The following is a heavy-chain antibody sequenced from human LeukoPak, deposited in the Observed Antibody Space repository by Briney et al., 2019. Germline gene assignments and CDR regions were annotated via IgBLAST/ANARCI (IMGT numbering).Heavy chain of an antibody. CDR1: GGSISSGGYY. CDR2: IYYSGST. D-gene: IGHD5-24*01. Sequence: SETLSLTCTVSGGSISSGGYYWSWIRQHPGKGLEWIGYIYYSGSTYYNPSLKSRVTISVDTSKNQFSLKLSSVTAADTAVYYCARSADGYNYDYWGQGTLVTVSS. V-gene: IGHV4-31*03. CDR3: ARSADGYNYDY. J-gene: IGHJ4*02.